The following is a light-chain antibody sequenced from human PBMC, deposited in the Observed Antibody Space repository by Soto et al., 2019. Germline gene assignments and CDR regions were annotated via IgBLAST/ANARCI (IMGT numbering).Light chain of an antibody. V-gene: IGKV1-9*01. CDR3: QQLNSYPLT. CDR2: AGS. Sequence: DIQLTQSPSFLSASVGDRVTITCRASQGISSYLAWYQQKPGKAPKLLIYAGSTLQSGVPSRFSGSGSGTEFTLTIRSLQPEDFATYYCQQLNSYPLTFGPGTKVDIK. J-gene: IGKJ3*01. CDR1: QGISSY.